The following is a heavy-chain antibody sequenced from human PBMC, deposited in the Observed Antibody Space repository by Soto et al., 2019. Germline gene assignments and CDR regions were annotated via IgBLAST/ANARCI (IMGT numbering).Heavy chain of an antibody. CDR2: INQSGTT. V-gene: IGHV4-34*01. J-gene: IGHJ4*02. CDR3: ARWMRRGLVARPHAQSLEY. Sequence: QVQLQQWGAGLLKPSETLSLTCAVSGGALSNFYWTWIRQTPGKGLEWIGEINQSGTTNYRPSLKSRVSLSIDSSKNQFSLRLTSVTAADTGVYYCARWMRRGLVARPHAQSLEYWGQGTLVTVTS. D-gene: IGHD4-4*01. CDR1: GGALSNFY.